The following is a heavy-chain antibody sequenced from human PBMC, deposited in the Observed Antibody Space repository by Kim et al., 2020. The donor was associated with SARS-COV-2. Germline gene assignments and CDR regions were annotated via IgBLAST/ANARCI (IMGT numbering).Heavy chain of an antibody. CDR3: VRVRESDGYDRLFDR. D-gene: IGHD3-16*02. Sequence: GGSLRLSCEASEFMFNNYWMGWVRQAPGKGLGWVASINEDGSQKHYEDSVNGRFTIARDNAKKSVFLQLNGLRAGDTAIYHCVRVRESDGYDRLFDRWGQGTLVTVSS. CDR2: INEDGSQK. V-gene: IGHV3-7*03. J-gene: IGHJ4*02. CDR1: EFMFNNYW.